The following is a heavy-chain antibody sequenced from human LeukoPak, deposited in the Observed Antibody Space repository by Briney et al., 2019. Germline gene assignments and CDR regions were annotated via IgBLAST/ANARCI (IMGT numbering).Heavy chain of an antibody. V-gene: IGHV1-2*02. CDR1: GYTFTGYY. CDR2: INPKSGAT. CDR3: AKGATEGYYYYYGLDV. Sequence: GASVKVSCKASGYTFTGYYMHWVRQAPGQGLEWVGWINPKSGATTYAQKFQDRVTLTRDTSINTAYMDLSGLTSDDTAVFYCAKGATEGYYYYYGLDVWGQGTTVTVSS. J-gene: IGHJ6*02.